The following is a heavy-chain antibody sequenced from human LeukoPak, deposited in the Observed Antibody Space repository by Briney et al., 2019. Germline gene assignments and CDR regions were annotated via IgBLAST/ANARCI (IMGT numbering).Heavy chain of an antibody. CDR1: GFTFSNAW. Sequence: GGSLRLSCAASGFTFSNAWMSWVRKAPGKGLEWVGHIKGKTDGGTTDYAAPVKGRFTISRDDSKNTLYLQMNSLKTEDTAVYYCTTVPPDYGDYPFDYWGQGTLVTVSS. J-gene: IGHJ4*02. CDR3: TTVPPDYGDYPFDY. CDR2: IKGKTDGGTT. D-gene: IGHD4-17*01. V-gene: IGHV3-15*01.